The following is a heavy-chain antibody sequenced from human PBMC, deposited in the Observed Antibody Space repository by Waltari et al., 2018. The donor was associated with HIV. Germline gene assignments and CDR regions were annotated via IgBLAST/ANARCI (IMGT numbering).Heavy chain of an antibody. J-gene: IGHJ4*02. Sequence: QVQLVQSGADVKKPGASVKVSCRASGYTFATYTIHWGRQAPGQGLEWMGWINAGDGNTRYAGKFLDRITISMDTSASTSYMELGSLTSEDTAVYFCAREWVRIGMDLDYWGQGTLVTVSS. CDR2: INAGDGNT. CDR1: GYTFATYT. V-gene: IGHV1-3*01. CDR3: AREWVRIGMDLDY. D-gene: IGHD2-15*01.